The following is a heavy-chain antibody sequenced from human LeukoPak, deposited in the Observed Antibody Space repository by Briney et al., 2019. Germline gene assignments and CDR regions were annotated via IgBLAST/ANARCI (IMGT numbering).Heavy chain of an antibody. CDR2: INPSGGST. J-gene: IGHJ3*01. CDR3: ARAVRGQQQLADAAFDV. V-gene: IGHV1-46*01. CDR1: GYTFSSYY. Sequence: GASVKVSCKASGYTFSSYYMHWVRQAPGQGLEWMGIINPSGGSTSYAQKFQGRITMTRDTSTSTAYMELRSLRSDDTALYYCARAVRGQQQLADAAFDVWGQGTMVIVSS. D-gene: IGHD6-13*01.